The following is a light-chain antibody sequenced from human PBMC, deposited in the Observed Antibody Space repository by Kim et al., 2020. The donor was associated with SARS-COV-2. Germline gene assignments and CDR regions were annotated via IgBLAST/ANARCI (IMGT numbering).Light chain of an antibody. J-gene: IGKJ4*01. V-gene: IGKV3-20*01. CDR3: QQYGSAPLT. CDR1: QSVSSSY. Sequence: SPGERATLSCRASQSVSSSYLAWYQQKPGQAPRLLIYGASSRATGIPDRFSGSGSGTDFTLTISRLEPEDFAVYYCQQYGSAPLTFGGGTKVDIK. CDR2: GAS.